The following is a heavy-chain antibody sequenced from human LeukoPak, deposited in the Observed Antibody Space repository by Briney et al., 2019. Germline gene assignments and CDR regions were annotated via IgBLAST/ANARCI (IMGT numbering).Heavy chain of an antibody. CDR3: AREDRSCGWLHWYFDL. CDR1: GASISSYY. CDR2: IYPSGNT. V-gene: IGHV4-4*07. Sequence: SETLSLTCTVSGASISSYYWSWIRQPAGKGLEWTGRIYPSGNTAYNPSLKSRVTMSVDTSKNQFSLSLSSVTAADTAVYYCAREDRSCGWLHWYFDLWGRGTLVTVSS. D-gene: IGHD6-19*01. J-gene: IGHJ2*01.